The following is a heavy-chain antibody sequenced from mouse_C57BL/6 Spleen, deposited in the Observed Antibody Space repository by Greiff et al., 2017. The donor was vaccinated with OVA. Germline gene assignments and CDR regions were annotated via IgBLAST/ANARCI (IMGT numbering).Heavy chain of an antibody. V-gene: IGHV1-54*01. CDR1: GYAFTNYL. D-gene: IGHD2-4*01. CDR2: INPGSGGT. J-gene: IGHJ4*01. Sequence: VQRVESGAELVRPGTSVKVSCKASGYAFTNYLIEWVKQRPGQGLEWIGVINPGSGGTNYNEKFKGKATLTADKSSSTAYMQLSSLTSEDSAVYFCARGGDYDYYAMDYWGQGTSVTVSS. CDR3: ARGGDYDYYAMDY.